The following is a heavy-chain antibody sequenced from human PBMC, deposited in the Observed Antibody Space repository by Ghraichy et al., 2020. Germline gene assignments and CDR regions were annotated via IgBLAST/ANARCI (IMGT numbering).Heavy chain of an antibody. Sequence: LSLTCAASGFTFSNAWMSWVRQAPGKGLEWVGRIKSKTDGGTTDYAAPVKGRFTISRDDSKNTLYLQMNSLKTEDTAVYYCTTDIGEGTDYWGQGTLVTVSS. D-gene: IGHD4-17*01. J-gene: IGHJ4*02. CDR1: GFTFSNAW. CDR2: IKSKTDGGTT. CDR3: TTDIGEGTDY. V-gene: IGHV3-15*01.